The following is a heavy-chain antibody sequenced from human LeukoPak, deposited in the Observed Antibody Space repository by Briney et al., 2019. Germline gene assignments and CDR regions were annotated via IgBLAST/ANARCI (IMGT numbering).Heavy chain of an antibody. V-gene: IGHV3-11*06. J-gene: IGHJ4*02. D-gene: IGHD5-24*01. CDR3: ARTVEGHFDF. CDR1: GFSFSDYY. Sequence: GGSLRLSCAASGFSFSDYYMSWIRQTPGKGLEWVSYISTASDIINYADSVRGRFTISRDNAKNSLYLYMNSLTPEDTALYYCARTVEGHFDFRGQGTLVTVSS. CDR2: ISTASDII.